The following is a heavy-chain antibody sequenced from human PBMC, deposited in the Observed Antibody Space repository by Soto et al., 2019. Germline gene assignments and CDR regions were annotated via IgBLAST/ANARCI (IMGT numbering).Heavy chain of an antibody. Sequence: TLPLTWTVSGVSINSGGAYWTWIRQQPGKGLEWIGYSYYIGSSDYNASLQSRVTISVDTSKNQVYLKLSSGTAADSAVSYCARAGGIVEAINYKGLDVWGQGATVTVSS. CDR3: ARAGGIVEAINYKGLDV. J-gene: IGHJ6*02. CDR1: GVSINSGGAY. CDR2: SYYIGSS. D-gene: IGHD1-26*01. V-gene: IGHV4-31*02.